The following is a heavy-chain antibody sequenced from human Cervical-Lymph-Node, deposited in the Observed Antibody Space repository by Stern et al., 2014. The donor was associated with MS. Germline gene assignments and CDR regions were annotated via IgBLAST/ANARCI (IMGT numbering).Heavy chain of an antibody. CDR3: VRRRDSAGYDTFDL. J-gene: IGHJ3*01. CDR1: GYTFSNFW. CDR2: IYPADSDT. V-gene: IGHV5-51*01. Sequence: EVQLVESGAEVKKPGESLKISCRTSGYTFSNFWIGWVRQMPGKGLEWMGVIYPADSDTPYSPSFQGQVPISADESISTAYLQWRSLKASDTAMYYCVRRRDSAGYDTFDLWGQGTMLIVSS. D-gene: IGHD3-22*01.